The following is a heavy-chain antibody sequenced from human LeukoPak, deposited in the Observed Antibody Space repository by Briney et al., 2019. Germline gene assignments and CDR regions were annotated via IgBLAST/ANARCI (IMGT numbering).Heavy chain of an antibody. CDR2: IIPIFGTA. D-gene: IGHD3-10*01. CDR1: GYTFTSYG. CDR3: ARQRGYYYMDV. Sequence: ASVKVSCKASGYTFTSYGISWVRQAPGQGLEWMGGIIPIFGTANYAQKFQGRVTITADKSTSTAYMELSSLRSDDTAVYYCARQRGYYYMDVWGKGTTVTVSS. J-gene: IGHJ6*03. V-gene: IGHV1-69*06.